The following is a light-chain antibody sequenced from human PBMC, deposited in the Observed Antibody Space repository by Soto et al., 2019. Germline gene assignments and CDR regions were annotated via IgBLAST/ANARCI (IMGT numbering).Light chain of an antibody. Sequence: QSALTQPASVSGSPGQSITISCTGTSSDIGTYDYVSWYQQCPGKAPRLIIYDVSDRPSGVSNRFSGSKSGNTVSLTISGLQAEDEADYYCSSYTVNSHVIFGGGTKVTVL. CDR2: DVS. V-gene: IGLV2-14*01. CDR1: SSDIGTYDY. J-gene: IGLJ2*01. CDR3: SSYTVNSHVI.